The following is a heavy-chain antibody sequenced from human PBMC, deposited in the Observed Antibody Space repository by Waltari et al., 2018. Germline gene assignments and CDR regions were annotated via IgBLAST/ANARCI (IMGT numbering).Heavy chain of an antibody. CDR2: IYHSGST. D-gene: IGHD6-13*01. V-gene: IGHV4-38-2*01. CDR1: GYSISSGYY. CDR3: AREGQLVPLGYYYMDV. J-gene: IGHJ6*03. Sequence: QVQLQESGPGLVKPSETLSLTCAVSGYSISSGYYWGWLRQPPGKGLEWIGSIYHSGSTYYNPSLKSRVTISVDTSKNQFSLKLSSVTAADTAVYYCAREGQLVPLGYYYMDVWGKGTTVTVSS.